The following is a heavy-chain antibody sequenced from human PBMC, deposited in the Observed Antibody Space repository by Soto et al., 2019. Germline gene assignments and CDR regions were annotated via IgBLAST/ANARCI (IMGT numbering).Heavy chain of an antibody. J-gene: IGHJ4*02. Sequence: QLQLQESGPGLVKPSETLSLTCTVSGGSISSSSYYWGWIRQPPGKGLEWIGSIYYSGSTYYNPSLKSRVTIYVATSKNQFSLKLSAVTAADTAVYYCARDSRVVVAAFFDYGGQGTLVTVSS. CDR1: GGSISSSSYY. CDR2: IYYSGST. D-gene: IGHD2-15*01. CDR3: ARDSRVVVAAFFDY. V-gene: IGHV4-39*02.